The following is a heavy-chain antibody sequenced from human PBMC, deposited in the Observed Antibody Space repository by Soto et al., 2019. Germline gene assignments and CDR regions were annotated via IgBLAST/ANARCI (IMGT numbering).Heavy chain of an antibody. D-gene: IGHD5-18*01. Sequence: GGSLRLSCAASGFTFSNYTMHWVRQAPGKGLEWVAVISYDGSNKYYADSVKGRFTISRDNSKNTLYLQMDSLRAEDTTVYYCARDSWDTTMVTNLFDPWGQGTLVTVSS. CDR3: ARDSWDTTMVTNLFDP. J-gene: IGHJ5*02. V-gene: IGHV3-30-3*01. CDR1: GFTFSNYT. CDR2: ISYDGSNK.